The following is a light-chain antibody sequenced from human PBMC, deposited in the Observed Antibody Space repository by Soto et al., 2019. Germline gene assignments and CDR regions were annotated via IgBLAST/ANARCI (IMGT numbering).Light chain of an antibody. V-gene: IGKV1-39*01. CDR1: QSISSY. CDR2: AAS. CDR3: QQSYSTPRP. J-gene: IGKJ1*01. Sequence: DIQMTQSPSSLSASVGDRVTITCRASQSISSYLNWYQQKPGKAPKLLIYAASSLQSGVPSRFSGSGSGTDFTLTISSLQLEDFATYYCQQSYSTPRPFGYGTK.